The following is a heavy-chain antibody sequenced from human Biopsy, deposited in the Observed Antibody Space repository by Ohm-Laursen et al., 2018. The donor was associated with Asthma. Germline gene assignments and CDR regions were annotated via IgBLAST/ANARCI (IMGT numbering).Heavy chain of an antibody. Sequence: TLSLTCTVSGGSLTSAYWSWVRQYPEKGLEWIGYIYHSGTTFYNPSLKSRVSMSVDTSKNQVSLKLSSVTAADTAAYYCAREKAYGSGSLYGMDVWGHGTTVTVSS. CDR2: IYHSGTT. D-gene: IGHD3-10*01. J-gene: IGHJ6*02. V-gene: IGHV4-31*03. CDR3: AREKAYGSGSLYGMDV. CDR1: GGSLTSAY.